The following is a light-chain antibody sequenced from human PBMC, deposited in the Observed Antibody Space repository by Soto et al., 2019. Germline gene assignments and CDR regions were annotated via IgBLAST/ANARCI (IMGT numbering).Light chain of an antibody. J-gene: IGLJ2*01. Sequence: QAVVTQEPSFSVSPGGTVTLTCGLSSGSVSTSYYPTWIQQTPGHTPRTLIHSTNTRSSGVPDRFSGSILGNKAALTITGAQADDESDYYYALYMGSGIPIFGGGTKLTVL. CDR1: SGSVSTSYY. CDR3: ALYMGSGIPI. V-gene: IGLV8-61*01. CDR2: STN.